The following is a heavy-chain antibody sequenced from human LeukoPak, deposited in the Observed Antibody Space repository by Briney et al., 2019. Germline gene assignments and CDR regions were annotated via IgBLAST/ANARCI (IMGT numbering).Heavy chain of an antibody. CDR2: ISSSSSYI. Sequence: GGSLRLSCAASGFTFSSYSMNWVRQAPGKGLEWVSSISSSSSYIYYADSVKGRFTISRDNAKNSLYLQMNSLRAEDTAVYYCARVKWVTTIVVAAFDAFDIWGQGTMVTVSS. J-gene: IGHJ3*02. CDR3: ARVKWVTTIVVAAFDAFDI. D-gene: IGHD3-22*01. V-gene: IGHV3-21*01. CDR1: GFTFSSYS.